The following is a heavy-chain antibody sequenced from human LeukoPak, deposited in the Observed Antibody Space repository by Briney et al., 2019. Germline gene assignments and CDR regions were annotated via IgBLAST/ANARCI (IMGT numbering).Heavy chain of an antibody. CDR2: INPNSGGT. D-gene: IGHD3-10*01. V-gene: IGHV1-2*02. CDR3: ARDMITMVRGVIHQSPRWHPAAHNNWFDP. Sequence: SVKVPCQASGYTFTDYYLHWLRPAPGQGLKWMGWINPNSGGTNHAQKPQGRVTMTRDTSISTAYMELSRLRSDDTAVYYCARDMITMVRGVIHQSPRWHPAAHNNWFDPWGQGTLVTVSS. J-gene: IGHJ5*02. CDR1: GYTFTDYY.